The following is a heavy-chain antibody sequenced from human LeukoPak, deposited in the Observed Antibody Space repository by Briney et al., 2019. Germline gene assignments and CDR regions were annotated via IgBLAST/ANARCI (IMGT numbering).Heavy chain of an antibody. V-gene: IGHV4-39*01. CDR3: ARQARGGYCSSTSCYQFDY. CDR1: GGSISSSSYY. CDR2: IYYSGST. J-gene: IGHJ4*02. D-gene: IGHD2-2*01. Sequence: SETLSLTCTVSGGSISSSSYYWGWIRQPPGKGLEWIGSIYYSGSTYYNPSLKSRVTISVDTSKNQFSLKLSSVTAADTAVYYCARQARGGYCSSTSCYQFDYWGQGTLVTVSS.